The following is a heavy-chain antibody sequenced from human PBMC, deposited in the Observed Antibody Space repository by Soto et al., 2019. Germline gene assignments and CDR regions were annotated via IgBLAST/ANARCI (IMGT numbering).Heavy chain of an antibody. CDR2: IYYSGST. CDR3: ARGFTGYYQAYYYYYMDV. Sequence: PSETLSLTCTVSGGSISSYYWSWIRQPPGKGLEWIGYIYYSGSTNYNPSLKSRVTISVDTSKNQFSLKLSSVTAADTAVYYCARGFTGYYQAYYYYYMDVWGKGTTVTVSS. D-gene: IGHD3-9*01. J-gene: IGHJ6*03. CDR1: GGSISSYY. V-gene: IGHV4-59*01.